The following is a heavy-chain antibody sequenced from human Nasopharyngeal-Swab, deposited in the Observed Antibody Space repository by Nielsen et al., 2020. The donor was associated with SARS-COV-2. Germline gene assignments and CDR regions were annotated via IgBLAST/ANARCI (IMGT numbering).Heavy chain of an antibody. CDR3: ARKNYYDSSGYYLVHFYYYYYGMDV. Sequence: GESLKISCADSGFTFSSYAMSWVRQAPGKGLEWVSAISGSGGSTYYADSVKGRFTTSRDNSKNTLYLQMNSLRAEDTAVYYCARKNYYDSSGYYLVHFYYYYYGMDVWGQGTTVTVSS. CDR1: GFTFSSYA. V-gene: IGHV3-23*01. CDR2: ISGSGGST. J-gene: IGHJ6*02. D-gene: IGHD3-22*01.